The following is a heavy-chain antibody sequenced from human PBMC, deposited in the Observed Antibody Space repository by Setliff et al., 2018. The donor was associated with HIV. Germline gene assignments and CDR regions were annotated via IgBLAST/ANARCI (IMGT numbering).Heavy chain of an antibody. Sequence: ASVKVSCKASGYTFTNYALHWVRQAPGQRLEWMGWINAGNGNTKYSQKFQGRVTITRDKFASTVYIELSSLRSDDTAVYYCARGTRVGANDAFDVWGQGTMVTVSS. CDR3: ARGTRVGANDAFDV. V-gene: IGHV1-3*01. CDR2: INAGNGNT. CDR1: GYTFTNYA. D-gene: IGHD1-26*01. J-gene: IGHJ3*01.